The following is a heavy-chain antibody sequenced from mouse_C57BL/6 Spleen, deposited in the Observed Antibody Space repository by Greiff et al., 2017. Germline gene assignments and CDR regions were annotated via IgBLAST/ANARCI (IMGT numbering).Heavy chain of an antibody. Sequence: QVQLQQSGAELVRPGASVTLSCKASGYTFTDYEMHWVKQTPVHGLEWIGAIDPETGGTAYNQKFKGKAILTADKSSSTAYMELRSLTSEDSAVYYCTICYGNSYYAMDYWGQGTSVTVSS. CDR1: GYTFTDYE. D-gene: IGHD1-1*01. CDR3: TICYGNSYYAMDY. CDR2: IDPETGGT. J-gene: IGHJ4*01. V-gene: IGHV1-15*01.